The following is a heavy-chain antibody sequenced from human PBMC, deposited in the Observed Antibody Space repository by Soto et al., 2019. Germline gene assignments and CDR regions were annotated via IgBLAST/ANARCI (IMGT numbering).Heavy chain of an antibody. CDR3: ARDVFSSDRCEEGYYYGMDV. CDR1: GFTVSSNY. V-gene: IGHV3-66*03. Sequence: GGSLRLSCAASGFTVSSNYMSWVRQAPGKGLEWVSVIYSCGSTYYADSVKGRFTISRDNSKNTLYLQMNSLRAEDTAVYYCARDVFSSDRCEEGYYYGMDVWGQGTTVTVSS. CDR2: IYSCGST. J-gene: IGHJ6*02. D-gene: IGHD6-6*01.